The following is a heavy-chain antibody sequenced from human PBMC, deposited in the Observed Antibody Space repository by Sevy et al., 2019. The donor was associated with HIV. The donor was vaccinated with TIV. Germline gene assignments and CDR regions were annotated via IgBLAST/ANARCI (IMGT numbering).Heavy chain of an antibody. V-gene: IGHV3-23*01. D-gene: IGHD1-26*01. J-gene: IGHJ3*01. CDR3: AKVTLWGLLAAHDAFDV. CDR2: ISGRDSST. Sequence: GGSLRLSCAASGFSFSGYVMNWVRQAPGKGLEWVSSISGRDSSTYYADSVGGRFIISRDNSENTLYLQMNGLRAEDTAVYYCAKVTLWGLLAAHDAFDVWGQGTMVTVSS. CDR1: GFSFSGYV.